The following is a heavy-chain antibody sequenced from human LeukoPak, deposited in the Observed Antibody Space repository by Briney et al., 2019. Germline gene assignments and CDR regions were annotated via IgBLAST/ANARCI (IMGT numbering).Heavy chain of an antibody. CDR1: GGTFSSYA. CDR3: ARVLEYSGRWFDP. D-gene: IGHD3-10*01. J-gene: IGHJ5*02. Sequence: SVKVSCKASGGTFSSYAISWVRQAPGQGLEWMGRIITIFGIANYAQKFQGRVTITADKSTSTAYMELSSLRSEDTAVYYCARVLEYSGRWFDPWGQGTLVTVSS. CDR2: IITIFGIA. V-gene: IGHV1-69*04.